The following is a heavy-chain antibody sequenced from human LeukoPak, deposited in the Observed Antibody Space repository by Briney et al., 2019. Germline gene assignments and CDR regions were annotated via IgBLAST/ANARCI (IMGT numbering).Heavy chain of an antibody. CDR1: GYTFTSYY. J-gene: IGHJ4*02. D-gene: IGHD3-22*01. V-gene: IGHV1-46*01. Sequence: ASVKVSCKASGYTFTSYYMHWVRQAPGQGLEWMGIINPSGGSTSYAQKFQGRVTMTRDTSTSTVYMELSSLRSEDTAVYYCARFEESYYYDSSGYYDYWGQGTLVTVSS. CDR3: ARFEESYYYDSSGYYDY. CDR2: INPSGGST.